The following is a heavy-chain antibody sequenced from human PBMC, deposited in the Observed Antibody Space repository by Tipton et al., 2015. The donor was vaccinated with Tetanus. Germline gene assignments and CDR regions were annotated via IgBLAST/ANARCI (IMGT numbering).Heavy chain of an antibody. CDR2: IYYSGST. J-gene: IGHJ3*01. CDR3: ARRSYCSSSRCFDAFDL. V-gene: IGHV4-59*01. CDR1: GASFSSYY. Sequence: TLSLTCAVYGASFSSYYWSWIRQPPGKGLEWIGYIYYSGSTNYNPSLKSRVTISVDTSKNQFSLKLSSVTAADTAVYYCARRSYCSSSRCFDAFDLWGQGTMVTVSS. D-gene: IGHD2-2*01.